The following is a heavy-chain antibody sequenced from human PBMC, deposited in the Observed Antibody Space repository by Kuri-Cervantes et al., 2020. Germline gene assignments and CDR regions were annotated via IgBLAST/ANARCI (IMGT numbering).Heavy chain of an antibody. V-gene: IGHV3-33*05. J-gene: IGHJ3*02. Sequence: GESLKISCAASGFTFSSYGMHWVRQAPGKGLEWVAVISYDGSNKYYADSVKGRFTISRDNSKNTLYLQMNSLRAEDTAVYYCARDKSFSGAAPGAFDIWGQGTMVTVSS. CDR2: ISYDGSNK. CDR3: ARDKSFSGAAPGAFDI. D-gene: IGHD2-8*02. CDR1: GFTFSSYG.